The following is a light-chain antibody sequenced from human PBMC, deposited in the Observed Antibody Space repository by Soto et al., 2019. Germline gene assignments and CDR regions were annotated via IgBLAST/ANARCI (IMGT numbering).Light chain of an antibody. Sequence: EVVLTQSPGALSLSPGERATLSCRASHSVDSSYFAWYQQRPGQAPRLLIYETSSRATGIPDRFSGSGSGTDFTLTVSRLEPEDFAVYFCQQYGGYPLTFGGGTKVEIK. CDR2: ETS. V-gene: IGKV3-20*01. J-gene: IGKJ4*01. CDR1: HSVDSSY. CDR3: QQYGGYPLT.